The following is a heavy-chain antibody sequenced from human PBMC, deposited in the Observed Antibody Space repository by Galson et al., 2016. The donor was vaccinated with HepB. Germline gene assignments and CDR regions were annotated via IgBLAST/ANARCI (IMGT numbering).Heavy chain of an antibody. CDR2: ISTGGTTI. Sequence: SLRLSCAASGFTFSLYSMCWVRQAPGKGLDWVSYISTGGTTIYYADSVKGRFTISRGNAKNLLYLQMNSLRVEDTAVYYCARDPYCGGDCNSPRYFDLWGRGTLVTVSS. CDR3: ARDPYCGGDCNSPRYFDL. CDR1: GFTFSLYS. V-gene: IGHV3-48*04. J-gene: IGHJ2*01. D-gene: IGHD2-21*02.